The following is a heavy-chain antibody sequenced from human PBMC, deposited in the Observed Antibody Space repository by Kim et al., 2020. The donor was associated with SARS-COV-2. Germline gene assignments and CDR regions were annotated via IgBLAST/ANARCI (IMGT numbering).Heavy chain of an antibody. V-gene: IGHV4-39*02. Sequence: SETLSLTCTVSGGSISSSSYYWGWIRQPPGKGLEWIGSIYYRGSTYYNPSLKSRVTISVDTSKNQFSLKLSSVTAADTAVYYCAGEDSSDWTSAYYYGMDVWGQGTTVAVS. CDR1: GGSISSSSYY. CDR2: IYYRGST. D-gene: IGHD6-25*01. CDR3: AGEDSSDWTSAYYYGMDV. J-gene: IGHJ6*02.